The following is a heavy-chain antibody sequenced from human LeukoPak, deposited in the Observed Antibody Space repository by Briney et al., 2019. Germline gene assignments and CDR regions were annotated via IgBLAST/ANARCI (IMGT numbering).Heavy chain of an antibody. Sequence: PGRSLRLSCATSGFTFTSYGLNWVRQAPGKGLEWVAIVWYGGTHKYYADSVKGRFTISRDNSQNTVFLQMDSLRAEDTGVYYCARLGSLRSFDYWGQGTLLTVSS. CDR2: VWYGGTHK. CDR1: GFTFTSYG. J-gene: IGHJ4*02. V-gene: IGHV3-33*01. CDR3: ARLGSLRSFDY. D-gene: IGHD6-6*01.